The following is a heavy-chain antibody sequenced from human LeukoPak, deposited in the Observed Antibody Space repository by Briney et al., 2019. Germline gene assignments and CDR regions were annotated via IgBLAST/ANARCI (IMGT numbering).Heavy chain of an antibody. D-gene: IGHD2-2*02. Sequence: GSSVKVSCKASGGTFSSYAIGWVRQAPGQGLEWMGGIIPIFGTANYAQKFQGRVTITADESTSTAYMELSSLRSEDTAVYYCARGGYCSSTSCYNVYWGQGTLVTVSS. V-gene: IGHV1-69*01. CDR1: GGTFSSYA. CDR2: IIPIFGTA. CDR3: ARGGYCSSTSCYNVY. J-gene: IGHJ4*02.